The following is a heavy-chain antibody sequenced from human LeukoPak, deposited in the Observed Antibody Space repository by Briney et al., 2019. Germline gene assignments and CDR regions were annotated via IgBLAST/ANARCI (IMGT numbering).Heavy chain of an antibody. J-gene: IGHJ5*02. CDR3: ARVRYCSSTSCYVDDNWFDP. V-gene: IGHV1-18*01. CDR1: GYTFTSYG. D-gene: IGHD2-2*01. Sequence: ASVKVTCKASGYTFTSYGISWVRQAPGQGLEWMGRISAYNGNTNYAQKLQGRVTMTTDTSTSTAYMELRSLRSDDTAVYYCARVRYCSSTSCYVDDNWFDPWGQGTLVTVSS. CDR2: ISAYNGNT.